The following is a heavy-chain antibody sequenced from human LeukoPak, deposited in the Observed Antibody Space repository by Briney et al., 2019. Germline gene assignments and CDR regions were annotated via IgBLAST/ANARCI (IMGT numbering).Heavy chain of an antibody. CDR3: AKVDYGEVPDAFDI. CDR1: GFTFSSYS. Sequence: GGSLRLSCAASGFTFSSYSMNWVRQAPGKGLEWVSSISSSSSYIYYADSVKGRFTISRDNAKNSLYLQMNSLRAEDTAVYYCAKVDYGEVPDAFDIWGQGTMVTVSS. D-gene: IGHD4-17*01. CDR2: ISSSSSYI. V-gene: IGHV3-21*04. J-gene: IGHJ3*02.